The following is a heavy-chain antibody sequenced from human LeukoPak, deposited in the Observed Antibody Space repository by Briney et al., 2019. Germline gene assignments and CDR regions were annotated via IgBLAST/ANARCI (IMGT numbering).Heavy chain of an antibody. CDR1: GFTFSSYS. CDR3: ARPSVRYYDSGGYYFDY. Sequence: PGGSLRLSCVASGFTFSSYSMNWVRQAPGKGLEWVSYISSSGGAIYYADSVKGRFTISRDNAKNSLYLQMSSLRAEDTAVYYCARPSVRYYDSGGYYFDYWDQGTLVTVSS. D-gene: IGHD3-22*01. J-gene: IGHJ4*02. V-gene: IGHV3-48*01. CDR2: ISSSGGAI.